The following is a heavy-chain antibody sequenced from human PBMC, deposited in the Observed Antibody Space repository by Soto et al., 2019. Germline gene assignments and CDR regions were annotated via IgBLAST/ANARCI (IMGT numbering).Heavy chain of an antibody. CDR1: GFTVSSNY. D-gene: IGHD2-2*01. Sequence: GGSLRLSCAASGFTVSSNYMSWVRQAPGKGLEWVSVIYSGGSTYYADSVKGRFTISRHNSKNTLYLQMNSLRAEDTAVYYCARIVVVPAATFPNYDAFDIWGQGTMVTVSS. J-gene: IGHJ3*02. V-gene: IGHV3-53*04. CDR2: IYSGGST. CDR3: ARIVVVPAATFPNYDAFDI.